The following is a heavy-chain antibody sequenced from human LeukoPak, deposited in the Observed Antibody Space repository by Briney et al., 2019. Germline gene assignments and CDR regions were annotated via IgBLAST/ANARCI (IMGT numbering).Heavy chain of an antibody. CDR1: GFTFSDYY. J-gene: IGHJ4*02. CDR3: ARVSGSYVFDY. D-gene: IGHD1-26*01. CDR2: ITGSTSFT. Sequence: GGSLRLSCAASGFTFSDYYMSWIRRAPGKGLEWVSYITGSTSFTNYADSVKGRFTISRDNAKNSLYLQINSLRAEDTAVYYCARVSGSYVFDYWGQGALVTVSS. V-gene: IGHV3-11*05.